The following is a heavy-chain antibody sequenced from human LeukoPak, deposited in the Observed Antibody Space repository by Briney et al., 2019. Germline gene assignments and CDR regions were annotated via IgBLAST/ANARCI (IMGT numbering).Heavy chain of an antibody. CDR3: ARGAGYNYPYYFDY. V-gene: IGHV3-53*01. J-gene: IGHJ4*02. Sequence: GGSLRLSCAASGFTVSSNYMNWVRQAPGKGLEWVSVIYGGGNIYYVDSVKGRFTISRDNSKNTLYLQMNSLRAEDTAVYYCARGAGYNYPYYFDYWGQGTLVTVSS. D-gene: IGHD5-24*01. CDR2: IYGGGNI. CDR1: GFTVSSNY.